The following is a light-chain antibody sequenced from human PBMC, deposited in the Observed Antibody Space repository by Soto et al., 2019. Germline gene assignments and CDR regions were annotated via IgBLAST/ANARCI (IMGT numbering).Light chain of an antibody. CDR3: QQSYNTPPLT. CDR1: QSVSSY. Sequence: EIVMTQSPATLSVSPGERVTLSCRASQSVSSYLAWYQQKPGQAPRLLIYGASSLQSGVPSRFSGSGSGTDFTLTISSLQPEDFATYYCQQSYNTPPLTFGQGTKVDIK. CDR2: GAS. J-gene: IGKJ1*01. V-gene: IGKV3-15*01.